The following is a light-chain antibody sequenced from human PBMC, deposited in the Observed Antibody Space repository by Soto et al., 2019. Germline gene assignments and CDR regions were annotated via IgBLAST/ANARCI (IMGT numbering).Light chain of an antibody. Sequence: QPVLTQPASVSGSPGQSIAISCTGTSSDVGSFNCVSWYQQHPGKVPKLMIYEVTNRPSGVSDRFSGSKSGNTASLTISGLQAEDEADYYCSSCTTTNTLVFGGGTKLTVL. CDR3: SSCTTTNTLV. CDR1: SSDVGSFNC. CDR2: EVT. V-gene: IGLV2-14*01. J-gene: IGLJ2*01.